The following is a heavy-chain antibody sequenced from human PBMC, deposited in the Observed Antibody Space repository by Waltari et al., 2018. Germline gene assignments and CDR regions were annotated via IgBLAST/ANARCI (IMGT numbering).Heavy chain of an antibody. J-gene: IGHJ4*02. CDR3: ARSRATYYYDSSGYPPLGY. D-gene: IGHD3-22*01. Sequence: QVQLQQWGAGLLKPSETLSLTCAVYGGSFSGYYWSWIRQPPGKGLEWIGEINHSGSTNYNPSLKGRVTISVDTSKNQFSLKLSSVTAADTAVYYCARSRATYYYDSSGYPPLGYWGQGTLVTVSS. V-gene: IGHV4-34*01. CDR2: INHSGST. CDR1: GGSFSGYY.